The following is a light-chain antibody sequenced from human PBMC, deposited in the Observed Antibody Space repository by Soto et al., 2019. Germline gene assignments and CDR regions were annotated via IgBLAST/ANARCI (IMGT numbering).Light chain of an antibody. Sequence: EIVLTQSPATLSLSPRARATLSCRASQSVGNFLTWYQQKPGQAPRLLISDVSKRATGIPARFSGSGSGTDFTITIMKLEPEDFAVYYCQHRAAWPPSVTFGGGTRLDFK. J-gene: IGKJ4*01. CDR3: QHRAAWPPSVT. V-gene: IGKV3-11*01. CDR1: QSVGNF. CDR2: DVS.